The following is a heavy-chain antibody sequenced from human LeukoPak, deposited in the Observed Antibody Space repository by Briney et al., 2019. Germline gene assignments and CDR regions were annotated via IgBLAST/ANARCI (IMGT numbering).Heavy chain of an antibody. V-gene: IGHV3-30*04. CDR1: GYTFSSYA. Sequence: PGGSLRLSCTASGYTFSSYAMQWVRQAPGKGLEWVAVISHDGKNKFYADSVKGRFSISRDNAKNTLSLEMSSLRAEDTAIYYCARDHGLQVIARRGFDFRGQGTLVTVSS. D-gene: IGHD2-21*01. CDR2: ISHDGKNK. J-gene: IGHJ4*02. CDR3: ARDHGLQVIARRGFDF.